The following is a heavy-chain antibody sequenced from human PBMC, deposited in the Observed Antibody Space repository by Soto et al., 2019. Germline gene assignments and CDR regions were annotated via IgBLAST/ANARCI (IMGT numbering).Heavy chain of an antibody. Sequence: EVQLVESGGGLVQPGGSLRLSCVASGFTFNSYSMNWVRQAPGKGLEWISYINSGSTSVFYADSVKGRFTISRDNAKNSLYLHMNSLRAEDTAVYYCASSTSPDDYWGQGTLVTVYS. CDR1: GFTFNSYS. D-gene: IGHD2-2*01. CDR3: ASSTSPDDY. V-gene: IGHV3-48*01. J-gene: IGHJ4*02. CDR2: INSGSTSV.